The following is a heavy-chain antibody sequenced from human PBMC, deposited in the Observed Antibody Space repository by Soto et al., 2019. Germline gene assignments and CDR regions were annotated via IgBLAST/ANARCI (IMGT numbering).Heavy chain of an antibody. D-gene: IGHD5-12*01. V-gene: IGHV3-7*01. J-gene: IGHJ4*02. Sequence: GGSLRLSCAASGFTFRSYWMTWVRQPPGKGLEWVANIQQDGTEKNYVDSVKGRFTISRDNSKNTLYLQMNSLRAEDTAVYYCARGAYGGYVSDYWGQGTLVTVSS. CDR1: GFTFRSYW. CDR2: IQQDGTEK. CDR3: ARGAYGGYVSDY.